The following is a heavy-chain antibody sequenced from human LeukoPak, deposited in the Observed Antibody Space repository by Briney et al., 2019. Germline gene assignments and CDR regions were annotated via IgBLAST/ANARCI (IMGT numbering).Heavy chain of an antibody. D-gene: IGHD6-19*01. CDR2: IDTSGRNL. J-gene: IGHJ4*02. V-gene: IGHV3-11*04. CDR3: ARHSSGWHRTHQNC. CDR1: GFTFSDYY. Sequence: GVSLRFYCAASGFTFSDYYMSWIRQAPGKGLEWMSYIDTSGRNLYYKVYGKGRMTISRDIGKNSLYLNMQGLSDEDTSAYYCARHSSGWHRTHQNCWGQGTLVTVSS.